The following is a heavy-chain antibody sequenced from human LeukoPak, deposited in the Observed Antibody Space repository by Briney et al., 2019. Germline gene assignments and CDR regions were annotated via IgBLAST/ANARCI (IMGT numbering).Heavy chain of an antibody. Sequence: KPSETLSLTCAVYGGSFSGYYWSWIRQPPGKGLEWIGEINHSGSTNYNPSLKSRVTISVDTSKNQFSLKLSSVTAADTAVYYCARHIAVGHYYDSSGYSPKVVYFDYWGQGTLVTVSS. CDR2: INHSGST. D-gene: IGHD3-22*01. CDR3: ARHIAVGHYYDSSGYSPKVVYFDY. CDR1: GGSFSGYY. V-gene: IGHV4-34*01. J-gene: IGHJ4*02.